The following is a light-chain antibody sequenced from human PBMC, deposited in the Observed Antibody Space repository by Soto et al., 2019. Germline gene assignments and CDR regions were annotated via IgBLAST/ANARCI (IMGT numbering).Light chain of an antibody. V-gene: IGKV3-11*01. CDR2: DAT. CDR3: QHRSTLPFT. J-gene: IGKJ4*01. CDR1: QIVSNY. Sequence: EIVLTQSPVTLSLSPGARATLSCRASQIVSNYLAWYQQKPGQPPRLLIYDATNRASGIPARFSATGSGTDFVLTISSLDPEDFAVYFCQHRSTLPFTFGGGTRVEI.